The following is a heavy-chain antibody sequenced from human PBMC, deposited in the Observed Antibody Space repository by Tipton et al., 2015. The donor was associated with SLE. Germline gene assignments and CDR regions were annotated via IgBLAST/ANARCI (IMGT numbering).Heavy chain of an antibody. V-gene: IGHV3-11*04. CDR2: IRSSGTNM. CDR1: GFTFSDYY. D-gene: IGHD2-8*02. CDR3: VREKAYCTGDTCPYYFDS. J-gene: IGHJ4*02. Sequence: SLRLSCAASGFTFSDYYMTWFRQAPGKGLEWVSYIRSSGTNMYYVDSVKGRFTISRDNAKSILYLQMNSLKAEDTALYYCVREKAYCTGDTCPYYFDSWGQGTLVTVSS.